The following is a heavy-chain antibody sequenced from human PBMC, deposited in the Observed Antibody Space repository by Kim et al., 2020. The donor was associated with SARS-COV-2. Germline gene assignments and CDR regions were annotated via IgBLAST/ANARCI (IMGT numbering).Heavy chain of an antibody. D-gene: IGHD1-1*01. CDR3: AKDGTPSWNSPIDY. J-gene: IGHJ4*02. Sequence: GGSLRLSCAASGFTFSSYGMHWVRQAPGKGLEWVAVISYDGSNKYYADSVKGRFTISRDNSKNTLYLQMNSLRAEDTAVYYCAKDGTPSWNSPIDYWGQGTLVTVSS. CDR1: GFTFSSYG. V-gene: IGHV3-30*18. CDR2: ISYDGSNK.